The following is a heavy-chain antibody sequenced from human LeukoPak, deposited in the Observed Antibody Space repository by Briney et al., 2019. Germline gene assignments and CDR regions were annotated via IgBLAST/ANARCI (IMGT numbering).Heavy chain of an antibody. CDR1: GFTVSSNY. J-gene: IGHJ3*02. D-gene: IGHD3-22*01. CDR2: ISGSGGST. CDR3: AKVGDRAYYDSSGYSAEHAFDI. Sequence: TGGSLRLSCAASGFTVSSNYMSWVRQAPGKGLEWVSAISGSGGSTYYADSVKGRFTISRDNSKNTLYLQMNSLRAEDTAVYYCAKVGDRAYYDSSGYSAEHAFDIWGQGTMVTVSS. V-gene: IGHV3-23*01.